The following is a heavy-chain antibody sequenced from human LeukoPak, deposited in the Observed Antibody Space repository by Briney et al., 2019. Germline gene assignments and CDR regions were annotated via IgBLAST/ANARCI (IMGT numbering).Heavy chain of an antibody. D-gene: IGHD4-17*01. CDR1: GFTFSSYE. CDR2: ISSSGSAI. J-gene: IGHJ4*02. CDR3: ARDGDYGLLDY. V-gene: IGHV3-48*03. Sequence: GGSLRLSCAASGFTFSSYEMNWVRQAPGKGLGWVSYISSSGSAIYYADSVKGRFTISRDNAKNSLYLQMNSLRAEDTAVYYCARDGDYGLLDYWGQGTLVTVSS.